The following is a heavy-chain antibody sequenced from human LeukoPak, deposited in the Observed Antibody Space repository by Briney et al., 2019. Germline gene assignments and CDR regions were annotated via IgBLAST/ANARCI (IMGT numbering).Heavy chain of an antibody. J-gene: IGHJ6*03. CDR3: VTAPYGDYYYYMDV. V-gene: IGHV3-23*01. Sequence: GGSLRLSCAASGFTFSHYEMNWVRQAPGKGLEWVSAMNGSGGKKYYADSVKGRFTISRDNSKNTLYLQMNSLRAEDTAVYYCVTAPYGDYYYYMDVWGKGTTVTISS. CDR1: GFTFSHYE. D-gene: IGHD4-17*01. CDR2: MNGSGGKK.